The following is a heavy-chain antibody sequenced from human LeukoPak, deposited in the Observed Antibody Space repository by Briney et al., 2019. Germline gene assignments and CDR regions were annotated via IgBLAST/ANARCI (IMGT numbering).Heavy chain of an antibody. Sequence: SQTLSLTCAISGDSVSSNSAAWNWIRQSPSRGLEWLGRTYYRSKWYNDYAVSVKSRITINPDTSKNRFSLQLNSVTPEDTAVYYCAREELGYCSSTSCYWDQFDPWGQGTLVTVSS. CDR1: GDSVSSNSAA. CDR3: AREELGYCSSTSCYWDQFDP. D-gene: IGHD2-2*01. J-gene: IGHJ5*02. CDR2: TYYRSKWYN. V-gene: IGHV6-1*01.